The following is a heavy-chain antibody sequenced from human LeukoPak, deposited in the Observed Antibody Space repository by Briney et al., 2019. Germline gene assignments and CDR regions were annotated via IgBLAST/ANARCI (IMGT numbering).Heavy chain of an antibody. V-gene: IGHV4-61*08. Sequence: SETLSLTCTVSGGSISSGGYYWSWIRQPPGKGLEWIGYIYYSGSTNYNPSLKSRVTISVDTSKNQFSLKLSSVTAADTAVYYCARGPSGGQFDPWGQGTLVTVSS. CDR2: IYYSGST. CDR3: ARGPSGGQFDP. D-gene: IGHD4-23*01. CDR1: GGSISSGGYY. J-gene: IGHJ5*02.